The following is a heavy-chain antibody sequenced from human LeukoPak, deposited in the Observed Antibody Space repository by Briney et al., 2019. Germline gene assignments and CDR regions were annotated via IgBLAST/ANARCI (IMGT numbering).Heavy chain of an antibody. Sequence: GGSLRLSCAASGFSFRSYGMYWVRAAPGKGLGWVAVISFDVSNKYYADSVKGRFTISRDNSKNTLYLKLNSLRAEDAAVYYCAKDGEDRITESTGYMDVWGKGTTVTVSS. CDR3: AKDGEDRITESTGYMDV. V-gene: IGHV3-30*18. CDR1: GFSFRSYG. D-gene: IGHD1-7*01. J-gene: IGHJ6*03. CDR2: ISFDVSNK.